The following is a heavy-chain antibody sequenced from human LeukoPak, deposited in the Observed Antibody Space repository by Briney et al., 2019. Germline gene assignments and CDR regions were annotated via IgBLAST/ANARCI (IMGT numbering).Heavy chain of an antibody. J-gene: IGHJ3*01. CDR3: TCSTDWARGTFDL. CDR2: ISSDGGST. Sequence: GGSLRLSCAASEVTFRTYWMHWVRQETGRGLVWLSSISSDGGSTTYTDSVKGRFTISRDNAKNTLYLQMNSLRDEDTAVYYCTCSTDWARGTFDLWGQGTVVTVSS. CDR1: EVTFRTYW. D-gene: IGHD6-13*01. V-gene: IGHV3-74*03.